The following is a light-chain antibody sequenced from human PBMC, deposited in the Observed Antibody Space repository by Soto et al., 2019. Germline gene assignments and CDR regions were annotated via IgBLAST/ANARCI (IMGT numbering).Light chain of an antibody. CDR3: LQDYNYPWT. CDR1: QTISSW. V-gene: IGKV1-5*03. CDR2: KAS. Sequence: DSPMTQSPSTLSGSVGDRVTITCRASQTISSWLAWYQQKPGKAPKLLIYKASTLQSGVPSRFSGSGYGTDFSLTISSLQPEDVATYYCLQDYNYPWTFGQGTNVDIK. J-gene: IGKJ1*01.